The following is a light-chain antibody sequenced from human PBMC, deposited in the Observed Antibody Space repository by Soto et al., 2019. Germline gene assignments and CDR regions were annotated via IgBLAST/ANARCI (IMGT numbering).Light chain of an antibody. CDR3: QTWGTGMV. V-gene: IGLV4-69*01. CDR1: SGHSSYA. J-gene: IGLJ2*01. CDR2: LNSDGSH. Sequence: QLVLTQSPSASASLGASVKLTCTLSSGHSSYAIAWHQQQPEKGPRYLMKLNSDGSHSKGDGLPDRFSGSSSGAERYLTISCLQAEDEADYYCQTWGTGMVFGGGTKLTVL.